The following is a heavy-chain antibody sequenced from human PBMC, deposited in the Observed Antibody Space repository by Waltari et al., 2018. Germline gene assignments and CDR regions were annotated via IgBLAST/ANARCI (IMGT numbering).Heavy chain of an antibody. Sequence: QVQLVQSGAEVKKPGASVKVSCKASGYTFTSYGISWVRQAPGQGLEWMGWISAYNGNTTYAQKLQGRVTMTTDTSTSTAYMELRSLRSDDTAVYYCARPVTTVSYDRDHGFDYWGQGTLVTVSS. CDR1: GYTFTSYG. CDR2: ISAYNGNT. D-gene: IGHD4-17*01. CDR3: ARPVTTVSYDRDHGFDY. V-gene: IGHV1-18*01. J-gene: IGHJ4*02.